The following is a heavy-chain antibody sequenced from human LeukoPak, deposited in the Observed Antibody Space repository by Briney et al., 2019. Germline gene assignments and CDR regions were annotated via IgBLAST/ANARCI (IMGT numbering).Heavy chain of an antibody. CDR2: IYNTGSA. D-gene: IGHD2-8*01. CDR3: ASTHCANPSCYSYYYSGLDV. CDR1: GGSISSGTHY. Sequence: SETLSLTCAVSGGSISSGTHYWNWIRQHPGQGLEWIGHIYNTGSAYYNPSLMSRVSISIDTSENQFSLKLSSVTAADTAVYYCASTHCANPSCYSYYYSGLDVWGQGTTVIVSS. V-gene: IGHV4-31*11. J-gene: IGHJ6*02.